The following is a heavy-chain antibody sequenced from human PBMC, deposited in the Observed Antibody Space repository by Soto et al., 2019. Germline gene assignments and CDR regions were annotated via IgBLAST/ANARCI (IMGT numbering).Heavy chain of an antibody. J-gene: IGHJ4*02. CDR3: ARIRGYSFGAGFDY. V-gene: IGHV4-34*01. Sequence: NPSETLSLTCAVYGGSFSCYYWSWIRQPPGKGLEWIGEINHSGSTNYNPSLKSRVTISVDTSKNQFSLKLSSVTAADTAVYYCARIRGYSFGAGFDYWGQGTLVTVSS. CDR1: GGSFSCYY. D-gene: IGHD5-18*01. CDR2: INHSGST.